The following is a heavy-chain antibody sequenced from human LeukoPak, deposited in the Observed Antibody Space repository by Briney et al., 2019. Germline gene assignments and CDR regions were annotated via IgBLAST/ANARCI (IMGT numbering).Heavy chain of an antibody. CDR3: ARDSVGLDAFDI. CDR1: GYTFTSYD. CDR2: MNPNSGNT. V-gene: IGHV1-8*01. D-gene: IGHD1-26*01. J-gene: IGHJ3*02. Sequence: ASVKVSCKASGYTFTSYDINWVRQATGQGLEWMGWMNPNSGNTGYAQKFQGRVTMTRNTSISTAYMELRSLRSDDTAVYYCARDSVGLDAFDIWGQGTMVTVSS.